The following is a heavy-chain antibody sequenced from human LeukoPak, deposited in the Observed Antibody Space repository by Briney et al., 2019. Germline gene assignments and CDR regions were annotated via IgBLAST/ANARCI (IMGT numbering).Heavy chain of an antibody. D-gene: IGHD3-10*01. J-gene: IGHJ4*02. CDR3: ARGQDGSGSYSPVDY. CDR2: IGTAGDT. V-gene: IGHV3-13*04. CDR1: GFTFSSYD. Sequence: GGSLRLSCAASGFTFSSYDMHCVRQATGKGLEWVSAIGTAGDTYCPGSVKGRFTISRENAKNSLYLQMNSLRAGDTAVYYCARGQDGSGSYSPVDYWGQGTLVTVSS.